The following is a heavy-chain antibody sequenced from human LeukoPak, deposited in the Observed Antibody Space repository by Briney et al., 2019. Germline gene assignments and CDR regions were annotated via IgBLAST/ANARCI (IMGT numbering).Heavy chain of an antibody. Sequence: SETLSLTCTVSSGSISSYYWSWIRQSPGKGLEWIGSISYSGSTNYNPSLKSRVTISVDTSKNQFYLKLSSVTAADTAVFYCASDRRVLTGFVDYWGQGTLVTVSS. CDR3: ASDRRVLTGFVDY. V-gene: IGHV4-59*01. CDR2: ISYSGST. CDR1: SGSISSYY. J-gene: IGHJ4*02. D-gene: IGHD3-9*01.